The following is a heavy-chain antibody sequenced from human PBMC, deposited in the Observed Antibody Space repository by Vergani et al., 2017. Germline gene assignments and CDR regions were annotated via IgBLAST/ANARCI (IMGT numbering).Heavy chain of an antibody. Sequence: EVHLLESGGGQVEAGWSLRLSCVASGVTFSNSAMSWVRQTSGKGLEWVSAISGHGDRTYYADSVKGRFTISRDNSKNTVYLQLNSLKAEDRATYYCAREERSNTSPFVGDWGQGTLVTV. CDR3: AREERSNTSPFVGD. CDR2: ISGHGDRT. V-gene: IGHV3-23*01. J-gene: IGHJ4*02. D-gene: IGHD2/OR15-2a*01. CDR1: GVTFSNSA.